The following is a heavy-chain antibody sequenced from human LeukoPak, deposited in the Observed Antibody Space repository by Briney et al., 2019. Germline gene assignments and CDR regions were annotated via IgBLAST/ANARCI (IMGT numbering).Heavy chain of an antibody. V-gene: IGHV3-53*01. CDR1: GFTVSNNY. CDR2: IYSDGST. Sequence: GGSLRLSCAASGFTVSNNYMSWVRQAPGKGLEWVSVIYSDGSTYYADSVKGRFTISRDNSKNTLSLQMNSLRAEDTAVYYCAKSAYDSSGYYRAFDIWGQGTMVTVSS. CDR3: AKSAYDSSGYYRAFDI. J-gene: IGHJ3*02. D-gene: IGHD3-22*01.